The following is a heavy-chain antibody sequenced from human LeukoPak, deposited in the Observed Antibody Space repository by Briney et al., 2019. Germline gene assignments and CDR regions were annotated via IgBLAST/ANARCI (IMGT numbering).Heavy chain of an antibody. D-gene: IGHD3-22*01. Sequence: SETLSLTCTVSGGSISSSSYYWGWIRQPPGKGLEWIGSIYYSGSTYYNPSLKSRVTISVDTSKNQFSLKLSSVTAADTPVYYCARLGTYYYDSSGYTWGQGTLVTVSS. CDR2: IYYSGST. J-gene: IGHJ5*02. CDR1: GGSISSSSYY. CDR3: ARLGTYYYDSSGYT. V-gene: IGHV4-39*01.